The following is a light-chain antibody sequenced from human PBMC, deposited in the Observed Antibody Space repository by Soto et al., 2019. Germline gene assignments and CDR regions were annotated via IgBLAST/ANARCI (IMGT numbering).Light chain of an antibody. J-gene: IGKJ1*01. Sequence: EILLTQSPGTLSLSPGERATLSCRASQSVRSSYLAWYQQKPGQAPRLLIYGASSRATGIPDRFSGSGSGTDFTLTINRLEPEDFAVYYCQQYNNWLQTFGQGTKVDIK. CDR2: GAS. CDR1: QSVRSSY. CDR3: QQYNNWLQT. V-gene: IGKV3-20*01.